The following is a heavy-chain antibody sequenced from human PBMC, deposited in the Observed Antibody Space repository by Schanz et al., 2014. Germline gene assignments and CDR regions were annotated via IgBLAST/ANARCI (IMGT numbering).Heavy chain of an antibody. CDR2: INGDGSRT. CDR1: GFTFSSYA. CDR3: AKSDAFDI. J-gene: IGHJ3*02. V-gene: IGHV3-74*02. Sequence: EVQLLESGGGLVQPGGSLRLSCAASGFTFSSYAMSWVRQAPGKGLVWVSRINGDGSRTAYADSVKGRFTISRDNAKNTLYLQMNSLRAEDTAVYYCAKSDAFDIWGQGTLVTDSS.